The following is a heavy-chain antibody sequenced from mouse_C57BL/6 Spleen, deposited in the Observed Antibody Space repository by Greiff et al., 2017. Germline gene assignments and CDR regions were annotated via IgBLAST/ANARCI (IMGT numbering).Heavy chain of an antibody. J-gene: IGHJ2*01. CDR2: IDPSSGGT. Sequence: QVQLQQPGAELVKPGASVKLSCKASGYTFTGYWMHWVKQRPGRGLEWIGRIDPSSGGTKYTEKFQGKATMTLDKPSSIAYMQLSSLTSEDSSFYYCAREGSGVDYWGQGTTLTVSS. CDR1: GYTFTGYW. V-gene: IGHV1-72*01. CDR3: AREGSGVDY. D-gene: IGHD3-2*02.